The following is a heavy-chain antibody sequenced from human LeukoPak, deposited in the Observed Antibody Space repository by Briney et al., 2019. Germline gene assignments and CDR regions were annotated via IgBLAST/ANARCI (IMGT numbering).Heavy chain of an antibody. CDR2: IYYNGNT. D-gene: IGHD3/OR15-3a*01. CDR3: ARQTGSGLFILP. V-gene: IGHV4-39*01. Sequence: SETLSLTCTVSGVSISSSNSYWGWIRQPPGKGLEWIGSIYYNGNTYYNASLKSQVSISIDTSKNQFSLKLTSVTAADTAVYYCARQTGSGLFILPGGQGTLVTVSS. J-gene: IGHJ4*02. CDR1: GVSISSSNSY.